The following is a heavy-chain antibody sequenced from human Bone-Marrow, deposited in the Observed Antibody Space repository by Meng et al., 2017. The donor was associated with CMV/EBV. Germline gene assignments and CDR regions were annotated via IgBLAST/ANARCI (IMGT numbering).Heavy chain of an antibody. CDR2: IIPILGIA. CDR1: GGTFSSYT. V-gene: IGHV1-69*02. CDR3: ASADLITMDPIGC. D-gene: IGHD3-10*01. Sequence: SGKVSCKASGGTFSSYTISWVRQAPGQGLEWMGRIIPILGIANYAQKFQGRVTITADKSTSTAYMELSSLRSEDTAVYYCASADLITMDPIGCWGQGTMVTVSS. J-gene: IGHJ3*01.